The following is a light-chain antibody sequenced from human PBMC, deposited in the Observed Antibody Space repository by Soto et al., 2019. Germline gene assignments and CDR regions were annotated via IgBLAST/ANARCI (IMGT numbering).Light chain of an antibody. CDR3: QQYSIWRT. CDR1: ESVSTN. CDR2: AAS. V-gene: IGKV3-15*01. Sequence: IVLTQSPATLSLAPGERVTLSCRASESVSTNLAWYQQKAGQAPRLLIYAASTRATGIPARFSGSGSGTEFTLTISSLQSEDFAVYYCQQYSIWRTFGQGTKVDNK. J-gene: IGKJ1*01.